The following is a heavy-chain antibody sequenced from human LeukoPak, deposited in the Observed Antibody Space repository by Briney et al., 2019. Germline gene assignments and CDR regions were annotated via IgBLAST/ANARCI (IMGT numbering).Heavy chain of an antibody. Sequence: PGGSLRLSCAASGFTFSSYWMNWARQAPGKGLEWVASINHNGNVNYYVDSVKGRFTISRDNAKNSLYLQMSNLRAEDTAVYFCAGGGGFDGWGQGATGTGS. CDR3: AGGGGFDG. CDR2: INHNGNVN. CDR1: GFTFSSYW. D-gene: IGHD2-15*01. V-gene: IGHV3-7*03. J-gene: IGHJ6*02.